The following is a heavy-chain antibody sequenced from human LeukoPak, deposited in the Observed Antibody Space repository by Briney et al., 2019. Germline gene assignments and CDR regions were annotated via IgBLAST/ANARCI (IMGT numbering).Heavy chain of an antibody. D-gene: IGHD4-11*01. V-gene: IGHV3-11*06. CDR3: ARDLSYTSLDY. CDR2: ISSSSSYT. CDR1: GFTFSDYY. Sequence: GGSLRLSCAASGFTFSDYYMSWIRQAPGKGLEWLSYISSSSSYTNYADSVKGRFTISRDNAKNSLYLQLNSLRAEDTAVYYCARDLSYTSLDYGGQGTLVTVSS. J-gene: IGHJ4*02.